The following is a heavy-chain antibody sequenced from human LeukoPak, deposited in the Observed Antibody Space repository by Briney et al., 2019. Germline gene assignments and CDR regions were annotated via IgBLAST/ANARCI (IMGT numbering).Heavy chain of an antibody. CDR3: ARQFYESRSPHAKYFQH. V-gene: IGHV4-59*08. D-gene: IGHD3-22*01. Sequence: PSETLSLTCTVSGGSISSYYWSWIRQPPGKGLEWIGYIYYSGSTNYNPSLKSRVTISVDTSKNQFSLKLNSVTAADTAVYYCARQFYESRSPHAKYFQHWGQGTLVTVSS. J-gene: IGHJ1*01. CDR2: IYYSGST. CDR1: GGSISSYY.